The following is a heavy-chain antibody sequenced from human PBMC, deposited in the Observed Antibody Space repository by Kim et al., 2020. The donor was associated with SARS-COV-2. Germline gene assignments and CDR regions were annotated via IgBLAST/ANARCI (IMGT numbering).Heavy chain of an antibody. CDR2: MNPNSGNT. V-gene: IGHV1-8*01. CDR3: ARSPDYDILTGYDDAFDI. CDR1: GYTFTSYD. J-gene: IGHJ3*02. D-gene: IGHD3-9*01. Sequence: ASVKVSCKASGYTFTSYDINWVRQATGQGLEWMGWMNPNSGNTGYAQKFQGRVTMTRNTSISTAYMELSSLRSEDTAVYYCARSPDYDILTGYDDAFDIWGQGTMVTVSS.